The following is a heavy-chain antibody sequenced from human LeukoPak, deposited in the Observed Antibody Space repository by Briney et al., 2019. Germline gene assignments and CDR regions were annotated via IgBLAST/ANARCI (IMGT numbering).Heavy chain of an antibody. CDR3: ARCAVHGYHEY. CDR1: GGSVSGFY. Sequence: PSETLSLTCTVSGGSVSGFYWSWSRQPPGKGLEWIGYIYYSGSTRYNPSLKSRVTILVDTSRNQFSLDLTSVTAADTAVYYCARCAVHGYHEYWGQGALVTVSS. V-gene: IGHV4-59*02. CDR2: IYYSGST. D-gene: IGHD5-24*01. J-gene: IGHJ4*02.